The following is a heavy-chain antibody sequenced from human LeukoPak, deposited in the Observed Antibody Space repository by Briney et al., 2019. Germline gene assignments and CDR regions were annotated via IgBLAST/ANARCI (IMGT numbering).Heavy chain of an antibody. CDR2: ISGSGGST. Sequence: GGSLRLSCAASGSTFTFYAMSWVRQAPGKGLEWVSVISGSGGSTYYADSVKGRFTISRGNSKNTLYLQMDSLRAEDTAVYCCAKWDGDLYYYYYMDVWGKGTTVTVSS. V-gene: IGHV3-23*01. D-gene: IGHD4-17*01. J-gene: IGHJ6*03. CDR3: AKWDGDLYYYYYMDV. CDR1: GSTFTFYA.